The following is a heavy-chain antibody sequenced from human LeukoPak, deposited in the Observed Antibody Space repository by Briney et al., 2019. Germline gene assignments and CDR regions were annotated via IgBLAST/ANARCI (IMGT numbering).Heavy chain of an antibody. V-gene: IGHV3-13*01. J-gene: IGHJ4*02. CDR1: GFTFSSYD. CDR3: ARAHLVAAAGEYYFDY. Sequence: GGSLRLSCAASGFTFSSYDMHWVRQATGKGLEWVSAIGTAGDTYYPGSVKGRFTISRENAKNSLYLQMNSLRAGDTAVYYCARAHLVAAAGEYYFDYRGQGTLVTVSS. D-gene: IGHD6-13*01. CDR2: IGTAGDT.